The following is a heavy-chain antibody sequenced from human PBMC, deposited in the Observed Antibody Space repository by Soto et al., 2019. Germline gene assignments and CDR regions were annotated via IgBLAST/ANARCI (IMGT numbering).Heavy chain of an antibody. D-gene: IGHD4-17*01. CDR2: IIPIFGTA. CDR1: GGTFSSYA. J-gene: IGHJ6*02. CDR3: ARAKTVKDSYYYYGMDV. V-gene: IGHV1-69*01. Sequence: QVQLVQSGAEVKKPGSSVKVSCKASGGTFSSYAISWVRQAPGQGLEWMGGIIPIFGTANYAQKFQGRVTITAEESTSTAYMELSSLRSEETAVYYCARAKTVKDSYYYYGMDVWGQGTTVTVSS.